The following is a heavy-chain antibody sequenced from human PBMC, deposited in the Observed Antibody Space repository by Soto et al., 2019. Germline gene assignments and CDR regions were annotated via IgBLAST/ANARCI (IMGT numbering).Heavy chain of an antibody. V-gene: IGHV4-34*01. D-gene: IGHD2-15*01. CDR2: INHSGST. Sequence: QVQLQQWGAGLLKPSETLSLTCAVYGGSFSGYYWSWIRQPPGKGLEWIGEINHSGSTNYNPSLKSRVIISVDKSKNEFYLKLSSVTAADTAVYYCARSWGGCSGGRCYHPTWFQPWGQGTLVNVS. J-gene: IGHJ5*02. CDR3: ARSWGGCSGGRCYHPTWFQP. CDR1: GGSFSGYY.